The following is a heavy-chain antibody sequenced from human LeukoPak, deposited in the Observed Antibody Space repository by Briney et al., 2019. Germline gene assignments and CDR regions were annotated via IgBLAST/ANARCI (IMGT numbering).Heavy chain of an antibody. CDR1: GGFFSGYY. V-gene: IGHV4-34*01. CDR2: INHSGSP. J-gene: IGHJ4*02. Sequence: SDTLSLTCAVYGGFFSGYYWSWTRQPTGKGLECIGEINHSGSPNYHPPLKSRVTKSVDTSKKQFSLKLSSVAAAATAVYYLAREDFGSSSWGQGTLVTVSS. CDR3: AREDFGSSS. D-gene: IGHD6-6*01.